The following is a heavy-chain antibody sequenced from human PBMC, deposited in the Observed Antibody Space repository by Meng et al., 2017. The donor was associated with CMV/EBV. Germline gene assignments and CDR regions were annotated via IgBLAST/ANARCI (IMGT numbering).Heavy chain of an antibody. D-gene: IGHD3-10*01. CDR2: INHSGST. J-gene: IGHJ6*02. V-gene: IGHV4-34*01. CDR3: ARGRYYGSGRNDYYYYGMDV. Sequence: SETLSLTCAVYGGSFSGYYWSWIRQPPGKGLEWIGEINHSGSTNYNPSLKSRVTISVDTSKNQFSLKLSSVTAADTAVYYCARGRYYGSGRNDYYYYGMDVWGQGTTVTVS. CDR1: GGSFSGYY.